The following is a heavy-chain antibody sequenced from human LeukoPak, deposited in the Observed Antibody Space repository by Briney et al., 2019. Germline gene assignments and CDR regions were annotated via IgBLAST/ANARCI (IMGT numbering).Heavy chain of an antibody. CDR1: GASIASHSW. CDR3: AYNRNFALDN. D-gene: IGHD1-14*01. Sequence: SETLSLTCAVSGASIASHSWWSWVRQPPGKGLEWIGEVYHSGGANYKPSLKSRVTISVDTSRNHFSLKLTSVTAADAAVYFCAYNRNFALDNWGQGTLVTVSS. V-gene: IGHV4/OR15-8*01. J-gene: IGHJ4*01. CDR2: VYHSGGA.